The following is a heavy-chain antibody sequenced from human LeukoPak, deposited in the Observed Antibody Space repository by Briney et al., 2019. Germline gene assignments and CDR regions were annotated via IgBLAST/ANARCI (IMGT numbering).Heavy chain of an antibody. J-gene: IGHJ3*02. CDR3: ASFKLGAFDI. D-gene: IGHD3-16*01. V-gene: IGHV4-34*01. Sequence: SETLSLTCAVYGGSFSGYYWSWIRQPPGKGLEWIGEINHSGSTNYNPSLKSRVTILLDTSKNQFSLKLSSVTAADTAVYYCASFKLGAFDIWGQGTMVTVSS. CDR1: GGSFSGYY. CDR2: INHSGST.